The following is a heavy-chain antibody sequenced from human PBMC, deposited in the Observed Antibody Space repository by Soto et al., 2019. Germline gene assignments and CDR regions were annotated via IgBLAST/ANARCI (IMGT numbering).Heavy chain of an antibody. Sequence: SGPTLVKPTQTLTLTCTFSGFSLSTSGVGVGWIRQPPGKALEWLALIYWDDDKRYSPSLKSRLTITKDTSKNQVVLTMTNMDPVDTATYYCAHRLIPGYIVGGGPFDYWGQGTLVTVSS. CDR3: AHRLIPGYIVGGGPFDY. CDR1: GFSLSTSGVG. J-gene: IGHJ4*02. D-gene: IGHD2-15*01. CDR2: IYWDDDK. V-gene: IGHV2-5*02.